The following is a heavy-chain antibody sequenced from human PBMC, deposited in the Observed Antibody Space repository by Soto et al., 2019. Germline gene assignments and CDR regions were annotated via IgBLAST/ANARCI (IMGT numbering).Heavy chain of an antibody. D-gene: IGHD3-22*01. Sequence: QVQLVQSGAEVKKPGASVKVSCKASGYTFTSYGISWVRQAPGQGLEWMGWISAYNGNTNYAQKLPGRVTMTTDTSTSTAYMELRSLRSDDTAVYYCSRSRIRYYDSSGYFLYWCQGTLVTVSS. CDR3: SRSRIRYYDSSGYFLY. V-gene: IGHV1-18*01. CDR1: GYTFTSYG. J-gene: IGHJ4*02. CDR2: ISAYNGNT.